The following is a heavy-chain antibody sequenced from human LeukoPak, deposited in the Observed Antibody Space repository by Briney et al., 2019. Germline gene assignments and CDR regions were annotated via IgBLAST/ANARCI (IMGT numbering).Heavy chain of an antibody. CDR2: IYYSGST. CDR1: DDSITMYY. V-gene: IGHV4-59*08. J-gene: IGHJ5*02. CDR3: ARVGHSSWSNNWFDP. D-gene: IGHD6-13*01. Sequence: SETLSLTCSVSDDSITMYYWTWIRQPPGKGLEWIGYIYYSGSTNYNPSLKSRVTISVDTSKNQFSLKLSSVTAADTAVYYCARVGHSSWSNNWFDPWGQGTLVTVSS.